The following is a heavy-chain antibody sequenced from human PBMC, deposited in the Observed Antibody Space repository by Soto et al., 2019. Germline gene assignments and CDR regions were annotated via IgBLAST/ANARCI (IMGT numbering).Heavy chain of an antibody. D-gene: IGHD5-12*01. CDR3: ARDSPIGSTFSGYDAIDY. J-gene: IGHJ4*02. V-gene: IGHV1-69*08. Sequence: QVQLVQSGAEVKEPGSSVKVSCKTSGGTFRNHIITWVRQAPGQGLEWMGRVIPLLDITNYAQKFQGRVTITADKSTSTTYLEMNSLRSEDTAVYYCARDSPIGSTFSGYDAIDYWGQGTLVTVSS. CDR1: GGTFRNHI. CDR2: VIPLLDIT.